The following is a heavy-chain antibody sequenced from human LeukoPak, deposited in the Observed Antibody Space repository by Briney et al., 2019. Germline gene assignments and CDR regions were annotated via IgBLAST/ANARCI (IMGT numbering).Heavy chain of an antibody. V-gene: IGHV3-23*01. J-gene: IGHJ3*02. CDR2: ISGSGGST. D-gene: IGHD5-24*01. CDR1: GFTFSSYA. Sequence: GGSLTLSCAASGFTFSSYAMTWVRQAPGEGLEWVSVISGSGGSTYYADSVKGRFTISRDNSKNTLYLQMNSLRAEDTAVYYCARARSWPEHAFDIWGQGTMVTVSS. CDR3: ARARSWPEHAFDI.